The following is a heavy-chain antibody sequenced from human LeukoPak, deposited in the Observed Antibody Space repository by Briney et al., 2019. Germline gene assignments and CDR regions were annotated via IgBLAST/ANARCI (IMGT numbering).Heavy chain of an antibody. D-gene: IGHD6-19*01. Sequence: ASVKVSCKASGGTFSSYAISWVRQAPGQGLEWMGWINPNSGGTNYAQKFQGWVTMTRDTSISTAYMELSRLRSDDTAVYYCARGGSSGWYAFDIWGQGTMVTVSS. CDR1: GGTFSSYA. CDR3: ARGGSSGWYAFDI. J-gene: IGHJ3*02. CDR2: INPNSGGT. V-gene: IGHV1-2*04.